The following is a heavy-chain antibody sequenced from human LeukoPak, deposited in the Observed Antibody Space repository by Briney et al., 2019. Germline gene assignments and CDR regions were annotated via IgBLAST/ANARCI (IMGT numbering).Heavy chain of an antibody. CDR1: GSSISSYY. V-gene: IGHV4-59*01. CDR2: IYYSGST. D-gene: IGHD3-3*01. Sequence: SETLSLTCTVSGSSISSYYWSWIRQPPGKGLEWIGYIYYSGSTNYSPSLKSRVTMSVDTSKNQFSLKLTSVTAADTAVYYCARYDFNKYFDYWGQGTLVTVSS. J-gene: IGHJ4*02. CDR3: ARYDFNKYFDY.